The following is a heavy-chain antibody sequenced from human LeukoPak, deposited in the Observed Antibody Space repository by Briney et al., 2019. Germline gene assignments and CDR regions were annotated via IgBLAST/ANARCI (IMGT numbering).Heavy chain of an antibody. D-gene: IGHD3-3*01. V-gene: IGHV3-7*01. J-gene: IGHJ4*02. CDR2: IKTDGSEK. CDR3: ASGTIFGVVIISPPDY. Sequence: GGSLRLSCEGSGFTFSNYWMGWVRQAPGKGLQWVANIKTDGSEKYYVDSVKGRLTISRDNAKNSLYLQMNSLRAEDTAVYYCASGTIFGVVIISPPDYWGQGTLVTVSS. CDR1: GFTFSNYW.